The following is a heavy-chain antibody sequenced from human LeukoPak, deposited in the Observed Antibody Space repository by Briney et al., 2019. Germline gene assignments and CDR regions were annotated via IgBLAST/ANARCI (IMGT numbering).Heavy chain of an antibody. Sequence: GGSLRLSCAASGFPLSSYAMSWVRQGPGKGLEWVAATSSSDPGTYHADSVKGRFTISRDNSKNTLNLQMNSLRAEDTAVYYCANSRRSGYWYFDLWGRGTLVTVSS. CDR3: ANSRRSGYWYFDL. CDR1: GFPLSSYA. J-gene: IGHJ2*01. CDR2: TSSSDPGT. V-gene: IGHV3-23*01. D-gene: IGHD3-22*01.